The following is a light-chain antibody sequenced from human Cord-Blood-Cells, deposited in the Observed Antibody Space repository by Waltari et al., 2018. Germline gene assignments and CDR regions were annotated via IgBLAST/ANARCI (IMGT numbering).Light chain of an antibody. CDR2: DAS. CDR3: QQRSNWPPYT. J-gene: IGKJ2*01. V-gene: IGKV3-11*01. Sequence: EIVSTQSPATLSLSPGERANLSCRARQSVSSYLAWYQQKPGQAPRLLIYDASNRATGIPARFSGSGSGTDFTVTISSLEPEDFAVYYCQQRSNWPPYTFGQGTKLEIK. CDR1: QSVSSY.